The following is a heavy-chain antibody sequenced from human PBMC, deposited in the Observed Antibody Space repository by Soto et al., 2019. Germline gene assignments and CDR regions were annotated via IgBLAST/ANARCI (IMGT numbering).Heavy chain of an antibody. Sequence: ASVKVSCKASGGTFSSYAISWVRQAPGQGLEWMGGIIPIFGTANYAQKFQGRVTITADESTSTAYMELSSLRSEDTAVYYCARDPRKYYDFWSGYKYNWFDPWGQGTLVTVSS. V-gene: IGHV1-69*13. CDR2: IIPIFGTA. CDR1: GGTFSSYA. J-gene: IGHJ5*02. CDR3: ARDPRKYYDFWSGYKYNWFDP. D-gene: IGHD3-3*01.